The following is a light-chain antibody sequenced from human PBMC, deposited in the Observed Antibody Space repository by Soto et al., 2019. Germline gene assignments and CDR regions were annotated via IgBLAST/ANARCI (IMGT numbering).Light chain of an antibody. Sequence: EIVLTQSPATLSVSPGERASLSCRASQTVGSNLAWYQQKPGQTPRLLIYGASNRAAGIAARVSGSGSGTDFTLTISSLQSEDFAVYYCQQYNNWPITFGKGTRREIK. CDR2: GAS. CDR3: QQYNNWPIT. V-gene: IGKV3-15*01. J-gene: IGKJ5*01. CDR1: QTVGSN.